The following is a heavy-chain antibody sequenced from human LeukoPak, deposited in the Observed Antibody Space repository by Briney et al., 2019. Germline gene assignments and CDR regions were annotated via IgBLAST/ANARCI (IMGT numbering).Heavy chain of an antibody. CDR3: ARVREYYGSGGWFDP. CDR1: GYTFTGYY. CDR2: INPDSGGT. J-gene: IGHJ5*02. D-gene: IGHD3-10*01. Sequence: ASVKVSCKASGYTFTGYYMNWVRQAPGQGLEWMGWINPDSGGTNYAQKFQGRVTMTRDTSISTAYMELSRLRSDDTAVYYCARVREYYGSGGWFDPWGRGTLVTVSS. V-gene: IGHV1-2*02.